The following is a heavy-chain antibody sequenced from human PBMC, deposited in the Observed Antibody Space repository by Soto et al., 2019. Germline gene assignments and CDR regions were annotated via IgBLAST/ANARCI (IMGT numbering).Heavy chain of an antibody. Sequence: GGSLRLSCAASGFTVSSNYMSWVRQAPGKGLEWVSVIYSGGSTYYADSVKGRFTISRDNSKNTLYLQMNSLRAEDTAVYYCARDAYDFWSGYYRPKYFDYWGQGTLVTVSS. V-gene: IGHV3-66*01. D-gene: IGHD3-3*01. CDR3: ARDAYDFWSGYYRPKYFDY. CDR2: IYSGGST. CDR1: GFTVSSNY. J-gene: IGHJ4*02.